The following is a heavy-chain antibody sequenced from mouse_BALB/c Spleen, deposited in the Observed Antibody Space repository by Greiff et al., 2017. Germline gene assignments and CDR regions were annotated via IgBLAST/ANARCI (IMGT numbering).Heavy chain of an antibody. CDR2: INPGSGGT. V-gene: IGHV1-54*01. J-gene: IGHJ4*01. D-gene: IGHD1-1*01. CDR3: ARKRNTVVEKYAMDY. CDR1: GYAFTNYL. Sequence: QVQLQQSGAELVRPGTSVKVSCKASGYAFTNYLIEWVKQRPGQGLEWIGVINPGSGGTNYNEKFKGKATLTADKSSSTAYMQLSSLTSDDSAVYFCARKRNTVVEKYAMDYWGQGTSVTVSS.